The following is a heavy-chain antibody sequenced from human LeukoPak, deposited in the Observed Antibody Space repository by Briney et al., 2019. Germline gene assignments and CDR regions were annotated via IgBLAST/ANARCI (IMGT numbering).Heavy chain of an antibody. V-gene: IGHV4-39*01. CDR3: ASLHSSSWGNWFDP. CDR1: GGSISSSSYY. J-gene: IGHJ5*02. Sequence: PSETLSLTCTVSGGSISSSSYYWGWIRQPPGKGLEWIGSTYYSGSTYYNPSLKSRVTISVDTSKNQFSLKLSSVTAADTAVYYCASLHSSSWGNWFDPWGQGTLVTVSS. CDR2: TYYSGST. D-gene: IGHD6-13*01.